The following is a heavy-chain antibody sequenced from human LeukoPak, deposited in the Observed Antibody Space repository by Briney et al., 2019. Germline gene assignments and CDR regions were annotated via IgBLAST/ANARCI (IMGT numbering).Heavy chain of an antibody. Sequence: ASVKVSCKASGYIVSIYAMIWVRQAPGQGLELIGWINTNTGNPTYAQGFTGRFVFSLDTLVSTAYLQISSLKAEDTAVYYCARDYTVAVGTTSYFHHWGQGTLVTVSS. CDR1: GYIVSIYA. J-gene: IGHJ1*01. CDR2: INTNTGNP. D-gene: IGHD1-7*01. CDR3: ARDYTVAVGTTSYFHH. V-gene: IGHV7-4-1*02.